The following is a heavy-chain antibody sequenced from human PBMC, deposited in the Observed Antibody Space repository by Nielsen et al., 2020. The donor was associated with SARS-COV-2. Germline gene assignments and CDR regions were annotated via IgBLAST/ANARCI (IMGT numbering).Heavy chain of an antibody. V-gene: IGHV4-31*02. D-gene: IGHD6-19*01. J-gene: IGHJ5*02. Sequence: SWIRQHPGKGLEWIGLRHYTGNTYYNPSLRSRLFISVDTSKNQFSLRLSSVTAADTAVYYCATGAGWFDPWGQGIRVTVSS. CDR3: ATGAGWFDP. CDR2: RHYTGNT.